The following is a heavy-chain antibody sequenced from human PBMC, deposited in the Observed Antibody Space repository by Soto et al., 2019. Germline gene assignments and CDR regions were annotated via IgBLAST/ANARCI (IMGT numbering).Heavy chain of an antibody. J-gene: IGHJ4*02. CDR1: GYTFTTYA. CDR2: INPGNDNT. CDR3: ARARYTGDCTDY. Sequence: ASVKVSCKASGYTFTTYALHWVRQAPGQRLEWMGRINPGNDNTKYSQKFQGRVTITRDTSASTAYMELTSLISEDTAVYYCARARYTGDCTDYWGQGTLVTVSS. D-gene: IGHD2-21*02. V-gene: IGHV1-3*01.